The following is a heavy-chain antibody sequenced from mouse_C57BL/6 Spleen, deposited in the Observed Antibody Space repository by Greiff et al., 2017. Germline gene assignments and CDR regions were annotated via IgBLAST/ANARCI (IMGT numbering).Heavy chain of an antibody. J-gene: IGHJ3*01. Sequence: QVQLQQSGPELVKPGASVKISCKASGYAFSSSWMNWVKQRPGQGLEWIGRIYPGDGDTNYNGKFKGKATLTADKSSSTAYMQLSSLTSEDSAVYFWARGDYDEGFAYWGQGTLVTVSA. D-gene: IGHD2-4*01. V-gene: IGHV1-82*01. CDR1: GYAFSSSW. CDR2: IYPGDGDT. CDR3: ARGDYDEGFAY.